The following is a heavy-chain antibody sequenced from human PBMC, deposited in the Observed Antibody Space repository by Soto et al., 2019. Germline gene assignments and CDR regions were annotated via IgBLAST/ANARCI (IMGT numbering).Heavy chain of an antibody. CDR2: TGGSGTGA. J-gene: IGHJ4*02. Sequence: EVQLVESGGGLIQPGGSLRLSCAGYGFTFGSYAMSWVRQAPGKGLEWVSVTGGSGTGAHHADSVKGRFTISRDNPRSTLYLQMNSLRAEDTAVYYCARTRDYDSTGYLRYFDYWGQGTLVTVSS. V-gene: IGHV3-23*04. CDR3: ARTRDYDSTGYLRYFDY. D-gene: IGHD3-22*01. CDR1: GFTFGSYA.